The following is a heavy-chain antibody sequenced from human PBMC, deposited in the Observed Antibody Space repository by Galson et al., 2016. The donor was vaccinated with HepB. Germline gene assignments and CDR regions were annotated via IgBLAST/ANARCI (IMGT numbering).Heavy chain of an antibody. CDR3: ARDLVYPGDYGKYYYYGMDV. CDR1: GFTFSSFD. V-gene: IGHV3-48*03. CDR2: ISSSGTTI. J-gene: IGHJ6*02. D-gene: IGHD4-17*01. Sequence: SLRLSCAASGFTFSSFDMNWVRRAPGKGLEWLSYISSSGTTIYYADSVKGRFTISRDNARNSLYLQMNSLRVEDTAVYYCARDLVYPGDYGKYYYYGMDVWGQGTTVTVSS.